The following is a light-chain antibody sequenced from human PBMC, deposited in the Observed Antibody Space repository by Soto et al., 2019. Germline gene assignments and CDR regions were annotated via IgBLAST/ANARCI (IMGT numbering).Light chain of an antibody. V-gene: IGLV2-14*03. CDR3: CSYTTTTSRV. CDR2: DVA. J-gene: IGLJ1*01. Sequence: QSVLTQPASVSGSPGQSSTISCTGTSSDVGHYNYVSWYQQHPGNAPKLIIYDVALRASGVSDRFSASKSGNTASLTISGLQAEDEADYYCCSYTTTTSRVFGTGTKVTVL. CDR1: SSDVGHYNY.